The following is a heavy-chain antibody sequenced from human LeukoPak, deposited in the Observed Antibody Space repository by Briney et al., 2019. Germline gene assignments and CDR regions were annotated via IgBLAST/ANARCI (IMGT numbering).Heavy chain of an antibody. V-gene: IGHV3-74*01. CDR3: ARDGWEDFWSGAYMDV. J-gene: IGHJ6*03. D-gene: IGHD3-3*01. CDR1: GFTFNRYY. Sequence: GGSLRLSCAASGFTFNRYYMYWIRQAPGKGLVWVSRISDDGRVTLYADFVKGRFTISRDNSKNTLYLQMNSLRAEDTAVYYCARDGWEDFWSGAYMDVWGKGTTVTVSS. CDR2: ISDDGRVT.